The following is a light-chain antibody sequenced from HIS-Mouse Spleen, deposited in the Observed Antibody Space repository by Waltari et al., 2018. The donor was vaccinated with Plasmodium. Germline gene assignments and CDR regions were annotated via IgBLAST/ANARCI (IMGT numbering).Light chain of an antibody. CDR2: EVS. CDR3: SSYAGSNNLV. CDR1: SSDVGGYNY. Sequence: QSALTQPPSASGSPGQSVTISCTGTSSDVGGYNYVSWYQQHPGKAPKPLIYEVSKRPSGLPERFSGYKSGYTASLTVSGLQAEDEAEYYCSSYAGSNNLVFGGGTKLTVL. J-gene: IGLJ2*01. V-gene: IGLV2-8*01.